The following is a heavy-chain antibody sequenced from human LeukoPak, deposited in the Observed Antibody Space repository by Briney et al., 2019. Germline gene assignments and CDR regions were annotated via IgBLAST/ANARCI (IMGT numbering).Heavy chain of an antibody. V-gene: IGHV3-21*04. D-gene: IGHD2-15*01. Sequence: GGSLRLSCAASGFTFSSYSMNWVRQAPGKGLEWVPSISSSSSYIYYADSVKGRFTISRDNAKNSLYLQMNSLRAEDTAVYYCAKDSPKPDIVVVVAATAGHNWFDPWGQGTLVTVSS. CDR2: ISSSSSYI. CDR3: AKDSPKPDIVVVVAATAGHNWFDP. CDR1: GFTFSSYS. J-gene: IGHJ5*02.